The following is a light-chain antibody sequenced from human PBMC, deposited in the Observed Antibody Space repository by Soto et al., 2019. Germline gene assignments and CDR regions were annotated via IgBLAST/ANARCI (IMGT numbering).Light chain of an antibody. CDR3: QHGYSTPLT. CDR2: AAS. V-gene: IGKV1-39*01. J-gene: IGKJ4*01. Sequence: DIQMTQSPSTLPASVGDEVTITCRASQTISRWLAWYQQKPGKAPNILSYAASTLQSGVPSRFSGSGSGTDFTLTISSLKPEDFETYFCQHGYSTPLTFGGGTKVDIK. CDR1: QTISRW.